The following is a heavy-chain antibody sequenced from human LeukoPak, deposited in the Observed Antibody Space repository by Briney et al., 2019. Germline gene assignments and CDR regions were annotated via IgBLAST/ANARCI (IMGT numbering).Heavy chain of an antibody. V-gene: IGHV3-23*01. CDR1: GFTFSNYG. Sequence: GGSLRLSCAASGFTFSNYGMSWVRQAPGKGLEWVSDISFSGGTTYYADSVKGRFTISRDSSKNTLYLQMNSLRAEDTAVYYCARKAGYYYGSGDYWGQGTLVTVSS. D-gene: IGHD3-10*01. CDR2: ISFSGGTT. J-gene: IGHJ4*02. CDR3: ARKAGYYYGSGDY.